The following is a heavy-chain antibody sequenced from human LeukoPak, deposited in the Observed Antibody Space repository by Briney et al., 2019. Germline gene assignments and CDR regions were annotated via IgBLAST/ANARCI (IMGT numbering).Heavy chain of an antibody. Sequence: SETLSLTCAVYGGSFSGYYWSWIRQPPGKGLEWIGEINHSGSTNYNPSLKSRVTMSVDTSKNQFSLKLNSVTAADTAVYYCASARRYSSGWYRLGDYWGQGTLVTVSS. CDR1: GGSFSGYY. J-gene: IGHJ4*02. CDR3: ASARRYSSGWYRLGDY. V-gene: IGHV4-34*01. CDR2: INHSGST. D-gene: IGHD6-19*01.